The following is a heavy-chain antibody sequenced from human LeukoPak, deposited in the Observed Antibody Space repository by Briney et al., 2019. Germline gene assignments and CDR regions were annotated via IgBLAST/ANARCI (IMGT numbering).Heavy chain of an antibody. CDR3: ARGSLTPGYSGYDRGDLDY. D-gene: IGHD5-12*01. J-gene: IGHJ4*02. CDR2: INPNSGGT. Sequence: GASVKVSCKASGYTFTGYYMHWVRQAPGQGLEWMGWINPNSGGTNYAQKFQGWVTMTRDTSISTAYMELSRLRSDDTAVYYCARGSLTPGYSGYDRGDLDYWGQGTLVTVSS. V-gene: IGHV1-2*04. CDR1: GYTFTGYY.